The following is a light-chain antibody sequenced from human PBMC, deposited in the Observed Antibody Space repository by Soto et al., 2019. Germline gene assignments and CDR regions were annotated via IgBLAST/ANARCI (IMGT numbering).Light chain of an antibody. V-gene: IGLV2-11*01. CDR3: CSYAGSHSWV. CDR1: SGDVGGYNY. Sequence: QSVLTQPRSVSGSPGQSVTISCTGTSGDVGGYNYVSWYQQYPGKAPKLMIYDVNKWPSGVPDRFSGSKSGNTASLTISGLQADDEADYYCCSYAGSHSWVFGGGTKLTVL. CDR2: DVN. J-gene: IGLJ3*02.